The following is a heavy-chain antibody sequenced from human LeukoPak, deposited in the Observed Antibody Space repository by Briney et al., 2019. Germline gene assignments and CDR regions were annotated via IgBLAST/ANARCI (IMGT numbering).Heavy chain of an antibody. CDR2: IIPIFGTA. J-gene: IGHJ4*02. CDR1: GGTFSSYA. Sequence: SVKGSCKASGGTFSSYAISWVRQAPGQGLEWMGGIIPIFGTANYAQKFQGRVTITADKSTSTAYMELSSLRSGDTAVYYCARDLGGYSYGTGYWGQGTLVTVSS. D-gene: IGHD5-18*01. V-gene: IGHV1-69*06. CDR3: ARDLGGYSYGTGY.